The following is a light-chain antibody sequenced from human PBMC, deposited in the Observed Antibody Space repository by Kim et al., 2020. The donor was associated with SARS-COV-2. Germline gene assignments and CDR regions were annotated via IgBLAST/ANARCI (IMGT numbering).Light chain of an antibody. CDR3: GTWDSSLSGGV. CDR2: DNN. CDR1: SSTIRNNY. Sequence: GQMTTTSCSESSSTIRNNYVSWYQQLPGPAPKLLIYDNNERPSGIPDRFSGSKSGTSATLDITGLQTGDEADYYCGTWDSSLSGGVFGGGTQLTVL. V-gene: IGLV1-51*01. J-gene: IGLJ2*01.